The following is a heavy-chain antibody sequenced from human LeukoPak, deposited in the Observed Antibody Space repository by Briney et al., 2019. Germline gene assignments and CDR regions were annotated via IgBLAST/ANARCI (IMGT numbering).Heavy chain of an antibody. CDR2: ISVSNNV. J-gene: IGHJ4*02. CDR3: ASELGIVGGRRNDC. CDR1: GFTFSSYH. Sequence: GGSLRLSCAASGFTFSSYHMNWVRQASGQGLESVSYISVSNNVYYADSVKGRFTISRDNAKNSLFLQMNSLRADDTALYYCASELGIVGGRRNDCWGQGALVTVSS. D-gene: IGHD1-26*01. V-gene: IGHV3-48*01.